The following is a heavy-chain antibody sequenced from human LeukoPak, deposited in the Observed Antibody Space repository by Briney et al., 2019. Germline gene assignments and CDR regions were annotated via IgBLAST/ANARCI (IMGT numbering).Heavy chain of an antibody. CDR1: GFTFSRYA. Sequence: GGSLRLSWAASGFTFSRYAMSWVRQAPGEGLEWVSAISGSGGRTYYADSVKGRFTFSRDNSKNTLYLQMNSLRAEDTAVYYCAKEATDTSGYYFDYWGQGTLVTVSS. D-gene: IGHD3-22*01. CDR2: ISGSGGRT. CDR3: AKEATDTSGYYFDY. J-gene: IGHJ4*02. V-gene: IGHV3-23*01.